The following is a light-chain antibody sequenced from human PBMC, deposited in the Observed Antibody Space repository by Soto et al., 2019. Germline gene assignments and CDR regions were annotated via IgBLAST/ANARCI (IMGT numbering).Light chain of an antibody. V-gene: IGKV3-20*01. CDR3: QQYGSSPPLT. CDR1: QSVSSSY. Sequence: EFVLTQSPGTLSLSPGERATLSCRASQSVSSSYFAWYQQKPGQAPRILIYGASTRATGIPDRFSGSGSGTDVTLTISRLEPEDFALYYCQQYGSSPPLTFGGGTKVEIK. CDR2: GAS. J-gene: IGKJ4*01.